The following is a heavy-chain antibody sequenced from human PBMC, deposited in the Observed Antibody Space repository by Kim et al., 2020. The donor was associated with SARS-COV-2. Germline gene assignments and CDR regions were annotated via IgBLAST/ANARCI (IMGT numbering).Heavy chain of an antibody. D-gene: IGHD3-10*01. J-gene: IGHJ4*02. Sequence: SETLSLTCTVSGGSISSSSYYWGWIRQPPGKGLEWIGSIYYSGSTYYNPSLKSRVTISVDTSKNQFSLKLSSVTAADTAVYYCARAFKGYYGSILDYWGQGTLVTVSS. CDR3: ARAFKGYYGSILDY. CDR2: IYYSGST. V-gene: IGHV4-39*07. CDR1: GGSISSSSYY.